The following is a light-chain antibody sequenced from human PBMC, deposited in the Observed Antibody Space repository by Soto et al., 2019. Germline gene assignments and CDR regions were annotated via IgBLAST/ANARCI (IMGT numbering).Light chain of an antibody. CDR3: QQSYSTTIT. CDR2: AAS. Sequence: IVLAQSPATLSLSPGERATISCRASQSVANNYLAWYQQKHGQAPRLIIFAASSRATGVPHRFSASGSGTDFTLTISSLQPEDFATYYCQQSYSTTITVGQGTRLEIK. J-gene: IGKJ5*01. V-gene: IGKV3D-20*02. CDR1: QSVANNY.